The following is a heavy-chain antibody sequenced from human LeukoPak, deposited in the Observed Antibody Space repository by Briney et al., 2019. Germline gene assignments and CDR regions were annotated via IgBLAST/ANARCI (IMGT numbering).Heavy chain of an antibody. CDR2: ISYDGSNK. D-gene: IGHD1-26*01. CDR3: AKDLLGATYFDY. J-gene: IGHJ4*02. Sequence: PGGSLRLSCAASGFTFSSYGMHWVRQAPGKGLEWVAVISYDGSNKYYADSVKGRFTISRDNSKNTLYLQMNSLRAEDTAVYYCAKDLLGATYFDYWGQGTLVTVSS. CDR1: GFTFSSYG. V-gene: IGHV3-30*18.